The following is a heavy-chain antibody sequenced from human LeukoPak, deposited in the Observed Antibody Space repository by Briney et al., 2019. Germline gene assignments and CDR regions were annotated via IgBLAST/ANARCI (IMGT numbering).Heavy chain of an antibody. CDR3: VRKGRQLAPDS. CDR1: GYTFTSYG. CDR2: ISANNGDR. V-gene: IGHV1-18*01. D-gene: IGHD1-1*01. Sequence: ASVKVSCKASGYTFTSYGITWVRQAPGQGLEWMGWISANNGDRHYAQNVQDRVTLTTDTSTSTACMDLRSLRSDDTAVYYCVRKGRQLAPDSWGQGTLVTVSS. J-gene: IGHJ4*02.